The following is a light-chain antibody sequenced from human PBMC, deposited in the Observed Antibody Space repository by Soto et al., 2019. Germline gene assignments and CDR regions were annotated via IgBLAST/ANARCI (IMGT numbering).Light chain of an antibody. V-gene: IGLV2-14*01. CDR3: SSYTSSSTPYV. CDR1: SSEVGGYNY. CDR2: DVS. J-gene: IGLJ1*01. Sequence: QSVLTQPASVSGSPGQSITISCTGTSSEVGGYNYVSWYQQHPGKAPILMIYDVSNRPSGVSNRFSGAKSGNTASLTISGLQAEDEADYYCSSYTSSSTPYVFGTGTKLTVL.